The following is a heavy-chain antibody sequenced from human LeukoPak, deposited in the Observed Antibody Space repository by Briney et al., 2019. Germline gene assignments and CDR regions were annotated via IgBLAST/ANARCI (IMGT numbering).Heavy chain of an antibody. J-gene: IGHJ4*02. D-gene: IGHD3-10*01. CDR3: ARLLVRGVIITTQRYFDY. CDR1: GGSISSSSYY. Sequence: PSETLSLTCTVSGGSISSSSYYWGWIRQPPGKGLEWIGSIYYSGSTYYNPSLKSRVTISVDTSKNQFSLKLSSVTAADTAVYYCARLLVRGVIITTQRYFDYWGQGTLVTVSS. V-gene: IGHV4-39*01. CDR2: IYYSGST.